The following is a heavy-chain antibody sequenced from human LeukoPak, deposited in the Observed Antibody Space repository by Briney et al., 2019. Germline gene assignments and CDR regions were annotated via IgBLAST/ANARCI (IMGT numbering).Heavy chain of an antibody. J-gene: IGHJ4*02. D-gene: IGHD6-13*01. CDR2: MNPTSGKT. CDR1: GYTFTIYA. CDR3: ARGGSSWTSYY. V-gene: IGHV1-8*01. Sequence: GASVKVSCKASGYTFTIYAINGVRQAPGQGLEWMGWMNPTSGKTGYAQKFQGRVTMTRNTYISTAYMELSSLRSEDTAVYYCARGGSSWTSYYWGQGTLVTVSS.